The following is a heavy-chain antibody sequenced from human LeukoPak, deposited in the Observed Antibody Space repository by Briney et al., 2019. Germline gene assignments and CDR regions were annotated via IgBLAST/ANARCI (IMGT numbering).Heavy chain of an antibody. J-gene: IGHJ4*02. CDR2: IDKTHYPT. CDR1: EFTFSDYA. D-gene: IGHD6-19*01. Sequence: PGGSLTLSCAACEFTFSDYAMGWVRPAAGKGLEWDGTIDKTHYPTFYADAVKGRFTFSRDNSKKTLYLEMNSLRAEDTAVYFCAKFEGATIPGWFNDYWGQGILVTVSS. CDR3: AKFEGATIPGWFNDY. V-gene: IGHV3-23*05.